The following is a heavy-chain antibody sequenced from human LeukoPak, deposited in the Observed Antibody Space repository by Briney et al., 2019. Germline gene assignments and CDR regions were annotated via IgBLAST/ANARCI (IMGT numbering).Heavy chain of an antibody. D-gene: IGHD3-22*01. CDR1: GGSNSGYY. Sequence: PSETLSLTCTVSGGSNSGYYWTWIRQPPGKGLDWLGYIYYSGRTKYNPSLKSRVTISVDTSKNQFSLKLSSVTAADTAVYYCARDRATYYYDSSGYYYVSSDAFDIWGQGTMVTVSS. CDR2: IYYSGRT. V-gene: IGHV4-59*01. J-gene: IGHJ3*02. CDR3: ARDRATYYYDSSGYYYVSSDAFDI.